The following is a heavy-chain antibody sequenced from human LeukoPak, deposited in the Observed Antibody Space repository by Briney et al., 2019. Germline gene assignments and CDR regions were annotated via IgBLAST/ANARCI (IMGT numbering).Heavy chain of an antibody. CDR1: GGSIRSYY. J-gene: IGHJ4*02. V-gene: IGHV4-59*01. D-gene: IGHD6-19*01. Sequence: SETLSLTCAVSGGSIRSYYWSWIRQPPGKGLEWIGYIYYTGSTNYNPSLKSRVTISVDTSKNQSPLNLISVTAADTAVYYCARVLPYSSGWGVDYWGQGALVTVSS. CDR2: IYYTGST. CDR3: ARVLPYSSGWGVDY.